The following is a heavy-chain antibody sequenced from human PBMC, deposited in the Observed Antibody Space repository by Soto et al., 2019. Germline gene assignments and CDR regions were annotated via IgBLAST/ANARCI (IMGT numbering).Heavy chain of an antibody. CDR1: GGTFSSYT. CDR2: IIPILGIA. D-gene: IGHD5-12*01. CDR3: ASCQSGYEYYYYYGMDV. Sequence: QVQLVQSGAEVKKPGSSVKVSCKASGGTFSSYTISWVRQAPGQGLEWMGRIIPILGIANYAQKFQGRVTIDADKSTSTAYMELSSLRSEDTAVYYCASCQSGYEYYYYYGMDVWGQGTTVTVSS. J-gene: IGHJ6*02. V-gene: IGHV1-69*02.